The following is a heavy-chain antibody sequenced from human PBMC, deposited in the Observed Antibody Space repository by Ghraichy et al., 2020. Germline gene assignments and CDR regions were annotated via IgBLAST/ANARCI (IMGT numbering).Heavy chain of an antibody. CDR1: GFGFSNYW. CDR2: IRQDGNEI. CDR3: ARPRQPTYYYAMDV. J-gene: IGHJ6*02. D-gene: IGHD1-1*01. V-gene: IGHV3-7*01. Sequence: GSLRLSCAASGFGFSNYWMTWVRQAPGKGLEWVANIRQDGNEIYYVDSVKGRFTISRDNAKNSLYLQMNSLRAEDTAVYYCARPRQPTYYYAMDVWGQGTTVTVS.